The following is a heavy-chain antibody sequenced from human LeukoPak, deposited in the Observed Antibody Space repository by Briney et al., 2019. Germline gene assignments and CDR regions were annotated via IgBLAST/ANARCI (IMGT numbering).Heavy chain of an antibody. CDR1: RSTFSIHA. CDR2: TNDSGDST. D-gene: IGHD6-19*01. J-gene: IGHJ4*02. V-gene: IGHV3-23*01. Sequence: PGGSLRLSCAASRSTFSIHAMSWVRQALGKGLKWVSGTNDSGDSTYHADSVKGRFTISRDNSKNTLYLQMNSLRAEDTAVYYCAKSLDLAVAGIDYWGQGTLVTVSS. CDR3: AKSLDLAVAGIDY.